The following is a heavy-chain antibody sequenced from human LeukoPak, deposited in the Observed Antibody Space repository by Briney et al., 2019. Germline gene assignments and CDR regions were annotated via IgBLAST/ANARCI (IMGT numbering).Heavy chain of an antibody. J-gene: IGHJ6*02. CDR1: GFTVSNNY. V-gene: IGHV3-66*01. CDR2: IYSGGST. CDR3: AREVRARDLYYYYGMDV. D-gene: IGHD2-2*01. Sequence: GGSLRLSCAASGFTVSNNYMSWVRQAPGKGLEWVSVIYSGGSTYYADSVKGRFTISRDNSKNTLYLQMNNLRAEDTAVYYCAREVRARDLYYYYGMDVWGQGTTVTVSS.